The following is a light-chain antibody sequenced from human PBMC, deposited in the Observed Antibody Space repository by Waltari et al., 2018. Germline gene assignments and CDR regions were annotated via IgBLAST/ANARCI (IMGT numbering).Light chain of an antibody. Sequence: HSAMTQPASVSGPSGQSITISTPGTSTAVGFYNYVSWYQQHTGKAPKLMMYDVSERPSGVSNRFSGSKSGNTASLTISGLQAEDEADYYCNSYAGSSSWVFGGGTKLTVL. V-gene: IGLV2-14*01. CDR1: STAVGFYNY. CDR3: NSYAGSSSWV. J-gene: IGLJ3*02. CDR2: DVS.